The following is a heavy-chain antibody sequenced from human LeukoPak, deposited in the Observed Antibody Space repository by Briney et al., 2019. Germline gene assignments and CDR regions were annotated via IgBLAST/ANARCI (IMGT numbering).Heavy chain of an antibody. D-gene: IGHD3-10*01. J-gene: IGHJ4*02. CDR2: IYYSGST. Sequence: SETLSLICTVSGGFISSYYWSWIRQPPGKALEWIGYIYYSGSTNYNPSLKSRVTISVDTSKNQFSLKLSSVTAADTAVYYCARSGEDYFDYWGQGTLVTVSS. V-gene: IGHV4-59*08. CDR3: ARSGEDYFDY. CDR1: GGFISSYY.